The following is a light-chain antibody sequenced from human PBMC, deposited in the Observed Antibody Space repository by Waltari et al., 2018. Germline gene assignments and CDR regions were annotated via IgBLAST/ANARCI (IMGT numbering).Light chain of an antibody. Sequence: EVVLTQSPGTLSLSPGERATLFCRASQSISRYLVWYQQRPGQAPRLLIYGASIRAAGIPDRFSGSGSWTDFTRSISRLEPEDFAVYYCQNHERLPATFGQGTRVEIK. V-gene: IGKV3-20*01. CDR1: QSISRY. CDR2: GAS. CDR3: QNHERLPAT. J-gene: IGKJ1*01.